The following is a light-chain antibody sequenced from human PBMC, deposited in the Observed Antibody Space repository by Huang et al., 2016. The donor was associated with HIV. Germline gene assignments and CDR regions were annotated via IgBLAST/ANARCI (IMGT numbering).Light chain of an antibody. CDR2: ATS. J-gene: IGKJ3*01. CDR1: QDINNN. CDR3: QQFSDFF. Sequence: IQLTQFPSSLSASVGDRVSITCRASQDINNNLAWYQQKPGKAPKLLIYATSTLQYGVPSRFSGRGSGTVFILTINNLQPEDFATYYCQQFSDFFFGPGTRVDVK. V-gene: IGKV1-9*01.